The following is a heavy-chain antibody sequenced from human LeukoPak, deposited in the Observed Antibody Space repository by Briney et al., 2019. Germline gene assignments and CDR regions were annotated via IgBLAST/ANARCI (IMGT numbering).Heavy chain of an antibody. CDR1: GYTFTSYG. CDR3: ARPYLGNAFDI. D-gene: IGHD7-27*01. Sequence: ASVQVSCKTSGYTFTSYGISWVRQAPGQGLEWMGWISTYNGNTKYAQRLQGRVTMTTDTSTSTAYMELRSLRSDDTAVYYCARPYLGNAFDIWGQGTMVIVSS. CDR2: ISTYNGNT. J-gene: IGHJ3*02. V-gene: IGHV1-18*01.